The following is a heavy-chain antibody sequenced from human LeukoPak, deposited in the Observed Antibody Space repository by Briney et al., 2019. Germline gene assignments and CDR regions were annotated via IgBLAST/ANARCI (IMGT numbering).Heavy chain of an antibody. Sequence: SETLSLTCTVSGGSISSYYWSWIRQPPGKGLEWIGYIYYSGSTNCNPSLKSRVTISVDTSKNQFSLKLSSVTAADTAVYYCARQGVRFYYGSTNWFDPWGQGTLVTVSS. CDR3: ARQGVRFYYGSTNWFDP. D-gene: IGHD3-10*01. CDR1: GGSISSYY. V-gene: IGHV4-59*08. J-gene: IGHJ5*02. CDR2: IYYSGST.